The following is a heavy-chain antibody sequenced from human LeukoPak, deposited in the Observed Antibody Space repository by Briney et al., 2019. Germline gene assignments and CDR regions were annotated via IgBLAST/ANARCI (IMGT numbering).Heavy chain of an antibody. CDR3: ARGGTGTTSVDY. J-gene: IGHJ4*02. D-gene: IGHD1-1*01. CDR1: GGTFISYA. Sequence: SVKVSCKASGGTFISYAISWVRQAPGQGLEWMGGIIPIFGTANYAQKFQGRVTITADESTSTAYMELSSLRSEDTAVYYCARGGTGTTSVDYWGQGTLVTVSS. CDR2: IIPIFGTA. V-gene: IGHV1-69*13.